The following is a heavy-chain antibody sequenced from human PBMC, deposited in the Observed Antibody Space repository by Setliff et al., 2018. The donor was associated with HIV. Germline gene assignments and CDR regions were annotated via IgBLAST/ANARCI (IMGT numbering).Heavy chain of an antibody. J-gene: IGHJ6*02. V-gene: IGHV1-18*01. CDR2: ISAYNGNT. Sequence: ASVKVSCKASGYTFTSYDISWVRQAPGQGLEWMGWISAYNGNTNYAQKLQGRVTMTTDTSTSTAYMELRSLRFDDTAVYYCAREIGDYYDSSGYYPPTDYYYGMDVWGQGTTVTVSS. D-gene: IGHD3-22*01. CDR1: GYTFTSYD. CDR3: AREIGDYYDSSGYYPPTDYYYGMDV.